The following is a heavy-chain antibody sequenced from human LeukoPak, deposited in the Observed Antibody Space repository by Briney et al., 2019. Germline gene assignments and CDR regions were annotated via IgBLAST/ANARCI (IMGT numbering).Heavy chain of an antibody. V-gene: IGHV1-69*04. Sequence: SVKVSCKASGDTFITYTFSWVQQAPGQGLEWMGRVIPSLDVSNYAEKFQGRVTMTEDTSTDTAYMELSSLRSEDTAVYYCATEDGSYSDYWGQGTLVTVSS. D-gene: IGHD1-26*01. CDR2: VIPSLDVS. CDR1: GDTFITYT. J-gene: IGHJ4*02. CDR3: ATEDGSYSDY.